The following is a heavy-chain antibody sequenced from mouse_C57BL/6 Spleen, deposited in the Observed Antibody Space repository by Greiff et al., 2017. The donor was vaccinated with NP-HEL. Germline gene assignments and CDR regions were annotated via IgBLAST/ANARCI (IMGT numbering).Heavy chain of an antibody. D-gene: IGHD2-12*01. CDR1: GFTFSSYA. Sequence: EVKLVESGGGLVKPGGSLKLSCAASGFTFSSYAMSWVRQTPEKRLEWVATISDGGSYTYYPDNVKGRFTISRDNAKNNLYLQMSHLKSEDTAMYYCARDRDYSFYFDYWGQGTTLTVSS. J-gene: IGHJ2*01. V-gene: IGHV5-4*01. CDR3: ARDRDYSFYFDY. CDR2: ISDGGSYT.